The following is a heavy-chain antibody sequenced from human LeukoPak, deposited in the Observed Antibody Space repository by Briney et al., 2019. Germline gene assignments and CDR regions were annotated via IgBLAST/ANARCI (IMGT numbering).Heavy chain of an antibody. D-gene: IGHD3-16*01. J-gene: IGHJ4*02. Sequence: CLRLSRAPSGVTSCIDSTSCVCQTPRKGLEWGSSITISGGYIYYADSLKGGFPISRDNAKNSLYLQMNRLRAEDTAVYYCARDRARSDRPGEKCFYYWGQGTLVTVSS. V-gene: IGHV3-21*01. CDR1: GVTSCIDS. CDR3: ARDRARSDRPGEKCFYY. CDR2: ITISGGYI.